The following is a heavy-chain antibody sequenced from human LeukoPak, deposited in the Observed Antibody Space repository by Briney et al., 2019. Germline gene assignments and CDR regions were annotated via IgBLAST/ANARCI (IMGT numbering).Heavy chain of an antibody. Sequence: SETLTLTCAVSGGTFSGYYLSWIRQPPGKGLEWIGEINHSGSTNYNLYIKSRVTISVVTSKNQFSLKLSSVTAADTAVYYCARGYYGSGPLAYYYMDVWGKGTTVTVSS. CDR3: ARGYYGSGPLAYYYMDV. CDR2: INHSGST. CDR1: GGTFSGYY. V-gene: IGHV4-34*01. J-gene: IGHJ6*03. D-gene: IGHD3-10*01.